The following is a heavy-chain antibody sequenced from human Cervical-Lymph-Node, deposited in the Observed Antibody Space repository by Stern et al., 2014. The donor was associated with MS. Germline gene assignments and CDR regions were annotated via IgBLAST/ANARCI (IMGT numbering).Heavy chain of an antibody. D-gene: IGHD6-6*01. CDR3: TTWGSSSVENWFDP. V-gene: IGHV3-15*01. Sequence: EVQLVQSGGGLVKPGGSLRLSCAASGFTFSNAWMSWVRLAPGNGLERVGRINSKTDGGTNDYAAPVKGRFTISRDDSKNTLYLQMNSLKTEDTAVYYCTTWGSSSVENWFDPWGQGTLVTVSS. CDR1: GFTFSNAW. J-gene: IGHJ5*02. CDR2: INSKTDGGTN.